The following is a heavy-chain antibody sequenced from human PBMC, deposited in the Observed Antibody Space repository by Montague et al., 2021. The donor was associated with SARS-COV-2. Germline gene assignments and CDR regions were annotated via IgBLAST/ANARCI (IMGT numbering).Heavy chain of an antibody. CDR3: AKKGKSVVVANAWGYYDY. Sequence: SETLSLTCTVSGGSISGSYWSWIRQPPGKGLEWIGYIHYTGGTSYNPSLKSRVTISVETSRNHFSLNLNSVTAADTAVYYCAKKGKSVVVANAWGYYDYWGQGMLVTVSS. V-gene: IGHV4-59*01. CDR1: GGSISGSY. D-gene: IGHD2-15*01. CDR2: IHYTGGT. J-gene: IGHJ4*02.